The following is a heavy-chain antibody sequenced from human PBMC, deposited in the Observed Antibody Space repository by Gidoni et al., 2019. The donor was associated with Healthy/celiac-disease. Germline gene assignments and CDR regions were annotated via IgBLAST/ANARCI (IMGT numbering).Heavy chain of an antibody. J-gene: IGHJ2*01. Sequence: QVQLVQSGAEVKKPGASVKVSCKASGYTFTGYYMHWVRQAPGQGLEWMGWINPNSGGTNYAQKFQGRVTMTRDTSISTAYMELSRLRSDDTAVYYCARVAHDYGDYSYWYFDLWGRGTLVTVSS. CDR2: INPNSGGT. V-gene: IGHV1-2*02. CDR3: ARVAHDYGDYSYWYFDL. D-gene: IGHD4-17*01. CDR1: GYTFTGYY.